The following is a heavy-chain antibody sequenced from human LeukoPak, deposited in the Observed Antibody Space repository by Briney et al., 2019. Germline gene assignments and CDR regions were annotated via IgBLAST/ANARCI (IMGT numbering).Heavy chain of an antibody. D-gene: IGHD3-16*01. V-gene: IGHV4-31*03. CDR2: IYYSGST. J-gene: IGHJ4*02. CDR3: ARVITVADVWFDY. CDR1: GGSISSGGYY. Sequence: NPSQTLSLTCTVSGGSISSGGYYWSWIRQHPGKGLEWIGYIYYSGSTYYNPSLKSRVTISVDTSKNQFSLKLSSVTAADTAVYYCARVITVADVWFDYWGQGTLVTVSS.